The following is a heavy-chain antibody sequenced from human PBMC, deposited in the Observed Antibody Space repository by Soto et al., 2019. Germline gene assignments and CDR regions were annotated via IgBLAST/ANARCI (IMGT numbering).Heavy chain of an antibody. CDR2: ISGSGGST. Sequence: EVQLLESGGGLVQPGGSLRLSCAASGFTFSSYAMSWVRQAPGKGLEWVSAISGSGGSTYYADSVKGRFTISRDNSKNTLYLQMTSLRAEDTAVYYCATSLRITMIVVVQGGGAKSDYWGQGTLVTVSS. CDR3: ATSLRITMIVVVQGGGAKSDY. J-gene: IGHJ4*02. CDR1: GFTFSSYA. D-gene: IGHD3-22*01. V-gene: IGHV3-23*01.